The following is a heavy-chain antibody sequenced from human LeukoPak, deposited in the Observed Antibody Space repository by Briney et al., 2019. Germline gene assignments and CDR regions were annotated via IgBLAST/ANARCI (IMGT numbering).Heavy chain of an antibody. D-gene: IGHD3-22*01. V-gene: IGHV1-69*13. CDR2: IIPIFGTA. J-gene: IGHJ4*02. CDR1: GGTFSSYA. Sequence: GASVKVSCKASGGTFSSYAISWVRQAPGQGLEWMGGIIPIFGTANYAQKFQGRVTITADESTSTAYMELSSLRSEDTAVYYCAGGYYYDSSGTTTRIAFDYWGQGTLVTVSS. CDR3: AGGYYYDSSGTTTRIAFDY.